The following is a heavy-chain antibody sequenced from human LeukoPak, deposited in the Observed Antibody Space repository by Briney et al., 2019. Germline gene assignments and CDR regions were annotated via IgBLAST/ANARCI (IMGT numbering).Heavy chain of an antibody. CDR2: ISAYNGNT. J-gene: IGHJ6*02. V-gene: IGHV1-18*01. CDR1: GYTFTSYG. CDR3: ARDEGRRYFRSYYYYYGMDV. D-gene: IGHD3-9*01. Sequence: ASVKVSCKASGYTFTSYGISWVRQAPGQGLEWMGWISAYNGNTNYAQKLQGRVTMTTDTSTSTAYMELRSLRSDDTAVYYCARDEGRRYFRSYYYYYGMDVWGQGTTVTVSS.